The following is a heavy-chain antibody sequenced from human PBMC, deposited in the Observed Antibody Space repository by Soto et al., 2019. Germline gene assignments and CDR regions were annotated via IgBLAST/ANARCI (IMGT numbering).Heavy chain of an antibody. CDR3: ASSEDIVVVPAAMTDDYYYYYMHV. D-gene: IGHD2-2*01. CDR1: GGTFSSYT. Sequence: EASVKVSCKASGGTFSSYTISWVRQAPGQGLEWMGRIIPILGIANYAQKFQGRVTITADKSTSTAYMELSSLRSEDTAVYYCASSEDIVVVPAAMTDDYYYYYMHVWGKGTTVTVSS. J-gene: IGHJ6*03. V-gene: IGHV1-69*02. CDR2: IIPILGIA.